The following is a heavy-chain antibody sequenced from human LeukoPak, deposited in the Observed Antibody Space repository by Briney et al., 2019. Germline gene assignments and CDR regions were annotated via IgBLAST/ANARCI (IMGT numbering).Heavy chain of an antibody. CDR3: AKDMHYDSSGYYYVGFDY. Sequence: GGSLRLSCAASGFSFSNYWMSWVRQAPGKGLEWVANINQDGSEKNYVDSVKGRFTISRDNSKISLYLQMNSLRTEDTALYYCAKDMHYDSSGYYYVGFDYWGQGTLVTVSS. V-gene: IGHV3-7*03. D-gene: IGHD3-22*01. CDR2: INQDGSEK. J-gene: IGHJ4*02. CDR1: GFSFSNYW.